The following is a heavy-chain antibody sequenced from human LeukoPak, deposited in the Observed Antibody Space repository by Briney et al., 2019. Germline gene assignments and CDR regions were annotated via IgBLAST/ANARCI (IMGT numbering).Heavy chain of an antibody. CDR1: GFTFSSYW. J-gene: IGHJ4*02. CDR2: FSGSGGST. V-gene: IGHV3-23*01. Sequence: GGSLRLSCAASGFTFSSYWMHWVRQAPGKGLEWVSAFSGSGGSTYYADSVKGRFTISRDNSKNTLYLQMNSLRAEDTAVYYCAKAAGRGYNYGDYFDYWGQGTLVTVSS. CDR3: AKAAGRGYNYGDYFDY. D-gene: IGHD5-18*01.